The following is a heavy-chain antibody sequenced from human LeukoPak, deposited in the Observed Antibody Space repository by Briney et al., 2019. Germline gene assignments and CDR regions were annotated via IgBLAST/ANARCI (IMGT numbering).Heavy chain of an antibody. CDR1: GFTFDNYA. CDR3: VKARYGDYNFDF. Sequence: PGGSLRLSCSASGFTFDNYAMHCVRQAPGKGLEYVSSISTYGGSTYYADSVKGRFTISRDNSKNTLYIQMRSLRAEDTAVYYCVKARYGDYNFDFWGRGTLVTVSS. D-gene: IGHD4-17*01. V-gene: IGHV3-64*03. J-gene: IGHJ4*02. CDR2: ISTYGGST.